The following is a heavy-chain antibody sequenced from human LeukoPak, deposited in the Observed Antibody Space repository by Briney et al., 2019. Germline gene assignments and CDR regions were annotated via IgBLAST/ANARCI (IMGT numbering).Heavy chain of an antibody. CDR1: GGSISSSSYY. CDR3: ARYCEVGATVDY. J-gene: IGHJ4*02. V-gene: IGHV4-39*07. D-gene: IGHD1-26*01. CDR2: IYYSGST. Sequence: SETLSLTCTVSGGSISSSSYYWGWIRQPPGKGLEWIGSIYYSGSTYYNPSLKSRVTISVDTSKNQFSLKLSSVAAADTAVYYCARYCEVGATVDYWGQGTLVTVSS.